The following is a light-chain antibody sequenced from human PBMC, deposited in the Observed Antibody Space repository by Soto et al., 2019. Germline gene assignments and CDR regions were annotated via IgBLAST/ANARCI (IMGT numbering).Light chain of an antibody. CDR3: QQYGRSPFT. CDR2: DVS. CDR1: QTVSSNS. V-gene: IGKV3-20*01. Sequence: EIVLTQSPGTLTLSPGERATLSCRASQTVSSNSLAWYQQKAGQAPRVLIFDVSTRATSIPDRFSGSGSGTDFTLTISRLEPEDFAVYYCQQYGRSPFTFGPGTKVDIK. J-gene: IGKJ3*01.